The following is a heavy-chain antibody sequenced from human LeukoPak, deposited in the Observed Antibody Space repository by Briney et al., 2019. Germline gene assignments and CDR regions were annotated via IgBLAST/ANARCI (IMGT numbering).Heavy chain of an antibody. CDR2: INHSGST. J-gene: IGHJ2*01. V-gene: IGHV4-34*01. Sequence: SETLSLTCAVYGGSFSGYYWSWIRQPPGKGLEWIGEINHSGSTNYNPSLKSRVTISVDTSKNQFSLKLSSVTAADTAVYYCARPRGYSYGSTNWYFDLWGRGTLVTVSS. CDR3: ARPRGYSYGSTNWYFDL. CDR1: GGSFSGYY. D-gene: IGHD5-18*01.